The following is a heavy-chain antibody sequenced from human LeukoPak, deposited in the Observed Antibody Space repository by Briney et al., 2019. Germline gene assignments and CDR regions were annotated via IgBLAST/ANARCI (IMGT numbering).Heavy chain of an antibody. J-gene: IGHJ4*02. Sequence: ASVKVSCTSSEYTFTDYYMHWVRQAPGQGLEWMGWINPNSGGTNYAKKFQGRVTMTRDTSISTAYMELSRLRSDDTAVFYCARNPLDYGDYYFDYWGQGSLVTVSS. CDR3: ARNPLDYGDYYFDY. CDR1: EYTFTDYY. D-gene: IGHD4-17*01. V-gene: IGHV1-2*02. CDR2: INPNSGGT.